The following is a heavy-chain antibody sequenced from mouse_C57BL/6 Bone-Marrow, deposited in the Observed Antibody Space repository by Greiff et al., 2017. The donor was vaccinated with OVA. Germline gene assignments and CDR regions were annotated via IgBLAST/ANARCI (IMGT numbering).Heavy chain of an antibody. CDR3: ASKGGTAQASFAY. D-gene: IGHD3-2*02. CDR2: IWSGGST. CDR1: GFSLTSYG. Sequence: VQLVESGPGLVQPSQSLSITCTVSGFSLTSYGVHWVRQSPGKGLEWLGVIWSGGSTDYNAAFISRLSISKDNSKSQVFFKMNSLQSDDTAIYYCASKGGTAQASFAYWGQGTLVTVSA. J-gene: IGHJ3*01. V-gene: IGHV2-2*01.